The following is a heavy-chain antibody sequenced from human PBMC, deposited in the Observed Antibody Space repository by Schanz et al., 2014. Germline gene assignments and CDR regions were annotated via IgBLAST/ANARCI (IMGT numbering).Heavy chain of an antibody. CDR2: CDVEDGET. D-gene: IGHD3-10*01. CDR3: ATNSPFRMVRGSNAFDA. V-gene: IGHV1-24*01. J-gene: IGHJ3*01. Sequence: QVQLLQSGSEVKKPGASVKVSCEISGYTVSALAMHWVRQAPGKGLEWLGGCDVEDGETIYAQKLQGRVTMTEDTSTETAYMELSGLRSGDTAVYYCATNSPFRMVRGSNAFDAWGQGTMVTVSS. CDR1: GYTVSALA.